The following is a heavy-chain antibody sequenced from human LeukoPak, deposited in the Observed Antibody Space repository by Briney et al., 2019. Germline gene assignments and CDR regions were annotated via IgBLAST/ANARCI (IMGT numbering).Heavy chain of an antibody. CDR1: GYTFTGYY. V-gene: IGHV1-2*02. D-gene: IGHD5-24*01. CDR2: INPNSGGT. Sequence: ASVKVSCKASGYTFTGYYMHWVRPAPGQGLEWMGWINPNSGGTNYAQQFQGRVTMTRDTSISTAYIELSRLRSDDTAVYYCAREGGMATILILRRKRYYFDYWGQGTLVTVSS. CDR3: AREGGMATILILRRKRYYFDY. J-gene: IGHJ4*02.